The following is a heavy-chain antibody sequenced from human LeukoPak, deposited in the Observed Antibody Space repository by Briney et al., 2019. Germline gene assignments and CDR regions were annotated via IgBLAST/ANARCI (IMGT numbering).Heavy chain of an antibody. CDR1: GYTFTSYY. CDR3: ARARAAAGAQYFQH. V-gene: IGHV1-46*01. CDR2: IYTNDGSA. Sequence: ASVKVSCKASGYTFTSYYLHWVRQAPGQRPEWMGIIYTNDGSARYAQKFQGRVTMTSDTSTGTVYMEPSSLGSDDTAVYYCARARAAAGAQYFQHWGQGTLVSASS. J-gene: IGHJ1*01. D-gene: IGHD6-13*01.